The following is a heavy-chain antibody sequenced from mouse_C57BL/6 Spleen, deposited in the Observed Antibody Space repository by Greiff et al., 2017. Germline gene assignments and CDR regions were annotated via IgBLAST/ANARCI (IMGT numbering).Heavy chain of an antibody. J-gene: IGHJ2*01. Sequence: QVQLKESGAELARPGASVKLSCKASGYTFTSYGISWVKQRTGQGLEWIGEIYPRSGNTYYNEKFKGKATLTADKSSSTAYMELRSLTSEDSAVYFCARSGSSYENYFDYWGQGTTLTVSS. D-gene: IGHD1-1*01. CDR3: ARSGSSYENYFDY. V-gene: IGHV1-81*01. CDR2: IYPRSGNT. CDR1: GYTFTSYG.